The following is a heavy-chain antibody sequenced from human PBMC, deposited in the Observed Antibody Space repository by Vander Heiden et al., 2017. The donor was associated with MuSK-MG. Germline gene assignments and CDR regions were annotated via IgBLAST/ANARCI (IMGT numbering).Heavy chain of an antibody. D-gene: IGHD3-10*01. Sequence: EVQLVESGGGLVKPGGSLRLSCAASGFTFSNAWMSWGRQAPGKGLEWVGRIKSKTDGGTTDYAAPVKGRFTISRDDSKNTLYLQMNSLKTEDTAVYYCTTMVRGVNYMDAWGQGTTVTVSS. CDR2: IKSKTDGGTT. CDR1: GFTFSNAW. J-gene: IGHJ6*03. V-gene: IGHV3-15*01. CDR3: TTMVRGVNYMDA.